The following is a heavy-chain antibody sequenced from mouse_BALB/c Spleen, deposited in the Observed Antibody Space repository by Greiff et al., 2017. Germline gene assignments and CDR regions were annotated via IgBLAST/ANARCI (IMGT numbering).Heavy chain of an antibody. CDR1: GYSFTSYW. Sequence: EVQLQQSGTVLARPGASVKMSCKASGYSFTSYWMHWVKQRPGQGLEWIGAIYPGNSDTSYNQKFKGKAKLTAVTSASTAYMELSSLTNEDSAVYYCTVETARAPPEFAYWGQGTLVTVSA. V-gene: IGHV1-5*01. J-gene: IGHJ3*01. D-gene: IGHD3-2*01. CDR3: TVETARAPPEFAY. CDR2: IYPGNSDT.